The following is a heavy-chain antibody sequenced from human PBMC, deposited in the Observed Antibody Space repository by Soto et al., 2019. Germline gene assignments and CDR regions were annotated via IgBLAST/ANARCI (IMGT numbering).Heavy chain of an antibody. CDR2: FVPMFSSS. CDR3: ARTGGTYYFDH. J-gene: IGHJ4*02. Sequence: QVQLVRSGAEVRKPGSSVNVSCKASGTTFSTHGIHWLRQAPGQGLEWMGGFVPMFSSSNYAQKFQGRLTIVADESTNSVYMELNSLRVDDSAIYYCARTGGTYYFDHWGQGTLVTVSS. CDR1: GTTFSTHG. D-gene: IGHD1-26*01. V-gene: IGHV1-69*01.